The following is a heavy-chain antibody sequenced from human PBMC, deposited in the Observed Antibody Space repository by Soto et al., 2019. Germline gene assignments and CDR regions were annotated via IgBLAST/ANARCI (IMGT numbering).Heavy chain of an antibody. CDR1: VFTFSSYA. CDR2: ISAGGDST. D-gene: IGHD3-10*01. J-gene: IGHJ6*02. Sequence: EVQLLESGGGLVQPGGSLRLSCAVSVFTFSSYAVNWVRQAPGKGLEWVSGISAGGDSTYYADSVTGRFTFSRDNSKNTLYLQMNSLRAEDTAVYYCAKAGAGAPGGRYYRYGLDVWGQGTTVTVSS. V-gene: IGHV3-23*01. CDR3: AKAGAGAPGGRYYRYGLDV.